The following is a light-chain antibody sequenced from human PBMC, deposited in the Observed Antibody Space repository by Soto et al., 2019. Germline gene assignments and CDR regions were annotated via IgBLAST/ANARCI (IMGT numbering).Light chain of an antibody. V-gene: IGKV3D-15*01. J-gene: IGKJ1*01. CDR1: QSVSSN. CDR2: GAS. CDR3: QQYNNWPPWT. Sequence: EIVMTQSPATLSVSPGERATLSCRASQSVSSNLAWYQQKPGLAPRLLIYGASIRATGIPARFSGSGSGTEFTLTISSLQSEDFAVYYCQQYNNWPPWTFGQGTKVEIK.